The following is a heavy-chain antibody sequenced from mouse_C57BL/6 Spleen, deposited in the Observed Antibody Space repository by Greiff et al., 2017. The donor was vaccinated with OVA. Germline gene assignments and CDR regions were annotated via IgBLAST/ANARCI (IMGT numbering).Heavy chain of an antibody. CDR2: IYPGDGDT. CDR1: GYAFSSSW. D-gene: IGHD3-2*02. Sequence: QVQLKESGPELVKPGASVKISCKASGYAFSSSWMNWVKQRPGKGLEWIGRIYPGDGDTNYNGKFKGKATLTADKSSSTAYMQLSSLTSEDSAVYFCASHSSGYPRFAYWGQGTLVTVSA. CDR3: ASHSSGYPRFAY. J-gene: IGHJ3*01. V-gene: IGHV1-82*01.